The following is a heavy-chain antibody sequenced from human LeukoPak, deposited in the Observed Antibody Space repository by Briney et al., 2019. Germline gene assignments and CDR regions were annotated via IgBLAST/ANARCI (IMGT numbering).Heavy chain of an antibody. CDR2: IYTSGST. CDR3: ARLSLVVPAAMPEYYFDY. Sequence: PSETLSLTCTVSGGSISSTSYYWSWIRQPAGKGLEWIGRIYTSGSTNYNPSLKSRVTMSVDTSKNQFSLKLSSVTAADTAVYYCARLSLVVPAAMPEYYFDYWGQGTLVTVSS. V-gene: IGHV4-4*07. D-gene: IGHD2-2*01. CDR1: GGSISSTSYY. J-gene: IGHJ4*02.